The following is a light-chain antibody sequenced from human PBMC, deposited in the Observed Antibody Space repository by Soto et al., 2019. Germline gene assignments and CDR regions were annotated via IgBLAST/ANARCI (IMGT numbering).Light chain of an antibody. V-gene: IGKV1-5*03. CDR2: KAS. CDR1: QSISSW. J-gene: IGKJ1*01. Sequence: DTQMTQSPSTLSASVGDRVTSTCRASQSISSWLAWYQQKPGKAPNLLIFKASSLESGVPSRFSGSGSGTEFTLTISSLQPDDFATYYCQQYNSYPWSFGQGTKVEIK. CDR3: QQYNSYPWS.